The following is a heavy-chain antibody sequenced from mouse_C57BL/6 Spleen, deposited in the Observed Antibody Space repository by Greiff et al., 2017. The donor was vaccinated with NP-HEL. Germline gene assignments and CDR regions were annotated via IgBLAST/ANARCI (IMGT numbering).Heavy chain of an antibody. CDR1: GYTFTSYW. V-gene: IGHV1-64*01. CDR2: IHPNSGST. CDR3: ARSYDGYFSFAY. Sequence: VQLQQPGAELVKPGASVKLSCKASGYTFTSYWMHWVKQRPGQGLEWIGMIHPNSGSTNYNEKFKSKATLTVDKSSSTAYMQLSSLTSEDSAVYYCARSYDGYFSFAYWGQGTLVTVSA. J-gene: IGHJ3*01. D-gene: IGHD2-3*01.